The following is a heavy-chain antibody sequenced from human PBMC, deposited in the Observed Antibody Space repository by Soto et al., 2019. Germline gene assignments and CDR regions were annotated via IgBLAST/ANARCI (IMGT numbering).Heavy chain of an antibody. CDR1: GFSFSNAW. V-gene: IGHV3-15*01. J-gene: IGHJ4*02. D-gene: IGHD1-1*01. CDR3: VGTTY. CDR2: VKTKTEGGTT. Sequence: PGGSLRLCCVMSGFSFSNAWMTWVRQAPGKGLEWVGRVKTKTEGGTTDYAAPVKGRFTISRDDSKSTVSLQMTSMKMEDTAVYYCVGTTYWGQGALVTVSS.